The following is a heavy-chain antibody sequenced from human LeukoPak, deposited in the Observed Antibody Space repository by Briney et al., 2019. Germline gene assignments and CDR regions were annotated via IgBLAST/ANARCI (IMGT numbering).Heavy chain of an antibody. D-gene: IGHD5-12*01. CDR1: GFTFSSYA. Sequence: PGGSLRLSCAASGFTFSSYAMSWVRQAPGKGLEWVSAISGSGGSTYYADSVKGRFTISRDNSKNTLYLQMDSLTADDTAVYYCAKKAVIVAGPGNYFDCWGQGTLVTVSS. CDR2: ISGSGGST. J-gene: IGHJ4*02. CDR3: AKKAVIVAGPGNYFDC. V-gene: IGHV3-23*01.